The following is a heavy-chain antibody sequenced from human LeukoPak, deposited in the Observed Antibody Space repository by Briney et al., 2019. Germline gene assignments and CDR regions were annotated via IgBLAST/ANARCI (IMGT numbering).Heavy chain of an antibody. D-gene: IGHD3-22*01. CDR3: ARARDSSGYYSDAFDI. CDR2: IYHSGST. V-gene: IGHV4-30-2*01. J-gene: IGHJ3*02. CDR1: GGSISSGGYS. Sequence: SETLSLTCAVSGGSISSGGYSWSWIRQPPGKGLEWIGYIYHSGSTYYNPSLKGRVTISVDRSKNQFSLKLSSVTAADTAVYYCARARDSSGYYSDAFDIWGQGTMVTVSS.